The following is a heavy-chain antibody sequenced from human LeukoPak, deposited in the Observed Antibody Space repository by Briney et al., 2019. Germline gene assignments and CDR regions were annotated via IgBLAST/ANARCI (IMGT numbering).Heavy chain of an antibody. J-gene: IGHJ3*02. CDR2: IYPGDSDT. V-gene: IGHV5-51*01. CDR3: ARHASVPFDI. Sequence: PGESLKISCKGSGYSFTDYWIGWVRQMPGKGLEWMGIIYPGDSDTRYSPSFQGQVTISAANSITTAYLQWSSLKASDTAMYCCARHASVPFDIWGQGTMVTVSS. CDR1: GYSFTDYW. D-gene: IGHD3-10*01.